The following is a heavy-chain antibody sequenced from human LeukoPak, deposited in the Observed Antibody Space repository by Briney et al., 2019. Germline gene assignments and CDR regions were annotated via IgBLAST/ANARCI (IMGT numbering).Heavy chain of an antibody. CDR2: IYYSGST. CDR1: GGSISSGGYY. J-gene: IGHJ6*03. Sequence: SETLSLTCTVSGGSISSGGYYWSWIRQHPGKGLEWIGYIYYSGSTYCNPSLKSRVTISVDTSKNQFSLKLSSVTAADTAIYYCARRTYTLYSYYYYYLDVWGKGTPVTVSS. D-gene: IGHD1-1*01. V-gene: IGHV4-31*03. CDR3: ARRTYTLYSYYYYYLDV.